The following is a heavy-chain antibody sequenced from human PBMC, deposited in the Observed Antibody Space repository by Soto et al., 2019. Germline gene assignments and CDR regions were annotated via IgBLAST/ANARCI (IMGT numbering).Heavy chain of an antibody. V-gene: IGHV5-51*01. CDR1: GYSFTTYW. J-gene: IGHJ4*02. D-gene: IGHD2-2*01. CDR3: ARPYAPGLAVSYDY. CDR2: IYPGGSDT. Sequence: GESLKISCKGSGYSFTTYWIAWVRQMPGKGLEWMGIIYPGGSDTRYSPSFQGQVTISADKSISTAYLQWSSLKASDSAMYYCARPYAPGLAVSYDYWGQGTLVTVS.